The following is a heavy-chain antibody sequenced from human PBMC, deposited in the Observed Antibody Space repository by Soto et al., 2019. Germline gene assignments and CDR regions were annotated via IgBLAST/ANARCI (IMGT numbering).Heavy chain of an antibody. J-gene: IGHJ4*02. CDR2: ISGSGGST. V-gene: IGHV3-23*01. Sequence: EVQLLESGGCLVQPGGSLRLSCAASGFTFSSYAMSWVRQAPGKGLEWVSAISGSGGSTYYADSVKGRFTISSDNSKNTLYLQMNSLRAEDTAVYYCAKDLYGSGSPYDSWGQGPLVTVSS. CDR3: AKDLYGSGSPYDS. CDR1: GFTFSSYA. D-gene: IGHD3-10*01.